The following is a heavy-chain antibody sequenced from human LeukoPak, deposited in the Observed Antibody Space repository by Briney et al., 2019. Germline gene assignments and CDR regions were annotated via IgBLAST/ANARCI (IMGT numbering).Heavy chain of an antibody. Sequence: GGSLRLSCAASGFTFSNYGMHWVRQAPGKGLEWVAVISYDGSNKYYADSVKGRFTISRDNAKNSLYLQMNSLRAEDMALYYCAKGDSGSYYGYFDYWGQGTLVTVSS. CDR2: ISYDGSNK. J-gene: IGHJ4*02. CDR3: AKGDSGSYYGYFDY. CDR1: GFTFSNYG. V-gene: IGHV3-30*18. D-gene: IGHD1-26*01.